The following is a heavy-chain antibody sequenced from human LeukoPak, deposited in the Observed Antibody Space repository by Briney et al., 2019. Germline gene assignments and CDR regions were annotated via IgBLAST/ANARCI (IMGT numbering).Heavy chain of an antibody. CDR1: GGSISSGSYY. CDR3: ARGSGSYENY. Sequence: SETLSLTCTVSGGSISSGSYYWSWIRQPPGKGLEWIGYIYHSGSTYYNPSLKSRVTISVDRSKNQFSLKLSSVTAADTAVYYCARGSGSYENYWGQGTLVTVSS. V-gene: IGHV4-30-2*01. J-gene: IGHJ4*02. D-gene: IGHD1-26*01. CDR2: IYHSGST.